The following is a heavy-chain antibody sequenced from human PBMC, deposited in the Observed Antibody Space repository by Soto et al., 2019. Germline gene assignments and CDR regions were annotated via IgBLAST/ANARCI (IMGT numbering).Heavy chain of an antibody. CDR1: GYNFTSYG. Sequence: QVQLVQSGADVKKPGASVKVSCKASGYNFTSYGISWVRQAPGQGLEWMGWISRHNERTKYARRFQDRVTMTTETTTSTVYMELGSLRSDDTAVYYCARDLYYSSGRYFDHDAFDIWGQGTVVTVSS. V-gene: IGHV1-18*01. CDR2: ISRHNERT. CDR3: ARDLYYSSGRYFDHDAFDI. J-gene: IGHJ3*02. D-gene: IGHD6-19*01.